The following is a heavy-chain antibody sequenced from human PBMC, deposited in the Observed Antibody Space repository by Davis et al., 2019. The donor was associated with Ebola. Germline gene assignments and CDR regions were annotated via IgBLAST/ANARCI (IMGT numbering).Heavy chain of an antibody. CDR1: GGSTSSYY. D-gene: IGHD6-13*01. J-gene: IGHJ6*02. CDR3: ARRSIAATESYGYYYYGMDV. V-gene: IGHV4-59*01. CDR2: IYYSGST. Sequence: SETLSLTCTLPGGSTSSYYWSWIRQPPGKGLEWIGYIYYSGSTNYNPSLKSRVTISVDTSKNQFSLKLSSVTAADTAVYYCARRSIAATESYGYYYYGMDVWGQGTTVTVSS.